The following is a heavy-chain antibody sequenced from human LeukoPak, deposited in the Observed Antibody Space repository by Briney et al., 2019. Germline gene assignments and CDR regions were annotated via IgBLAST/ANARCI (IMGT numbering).Heavy chain of an antibody. CDR2: INGGGGTT. D-gene: IGHD1-26*01. J-gene: IGHJ3*02. Sequence: GGSLRLSCVTSGFTFSNYNMNWVRQAPGKGLEWVSAINGGGGTTYYADSVKGRFTISRDNSKNTLYLQMNSLRAEGTAVYYCAKEGSYIGFDIWGQGTMVTVSS. CDR1: GFTFSNYN. V-gene: IGHV3-23*01. CDR3: AKEGSYIGFDI.